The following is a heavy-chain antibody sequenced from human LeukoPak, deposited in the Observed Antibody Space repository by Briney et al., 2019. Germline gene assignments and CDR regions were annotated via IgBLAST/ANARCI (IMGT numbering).Heavy chain of an antibody. V-gene: IGHV4-31*03. Sequence: SQTLSLTCTVSGGSISSGGYYWSWIRQHPGKGLEWIGYIYYSGSTYYNPSLKSRVTISVDTSKNQFSLKLSSVTAADTAVYYCARVNSSGWLTFFDYWGQGTLVTVSS. CDR1: GGSISSGGYY. D-gene: IGHD6-19*01. CDR2: IYYSGST. CDR3: ARVNSSGWLTFFDY. J-gene: IGHJ4*02.